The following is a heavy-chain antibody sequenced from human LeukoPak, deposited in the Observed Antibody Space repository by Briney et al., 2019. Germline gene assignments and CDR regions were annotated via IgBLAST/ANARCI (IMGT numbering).Heavy chain of an antibody. V-gene: IGHV4-59*01. CDR1: GGSISGYY. J-gene: IGHJ4*02. CDR3: VRGSFVVAGNFDY. Sequence: SETLSLTCTVSGGSISGYYWSWIRQPPGKGLEWIGYIYYSGSTNYNPSLKSRVTISVDTSKNQFSLKLSSVTAADTAVYYCVRGSFVVAGNFDYWAREPWSPSPQ. D-gene: IGHD2-15*01. CDR2: IYYSGST.